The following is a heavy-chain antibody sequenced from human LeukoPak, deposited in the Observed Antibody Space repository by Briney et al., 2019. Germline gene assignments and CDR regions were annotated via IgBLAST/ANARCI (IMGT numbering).Heavy chain of an antibody. Sequence: PGRSLRLSCAPSGFTFSSYAMHWVRQAPGKGLEWVSYISSSGSTIYYADSVKGRFTNSRDNAKNSLYLQMNSLRAEDTAVYYCAREGYCGGDCYGYYYGMDVWGQGTTVTVSS. V-gene: IGHV3-48*03. CDR2: ISSSGSTI. CDR1: GFTFSSYA. CDR3: AREGYCGGDCYGYYYGMDV. J-gene: IGHJ6*02. D-gene: IGHD2-21*02.